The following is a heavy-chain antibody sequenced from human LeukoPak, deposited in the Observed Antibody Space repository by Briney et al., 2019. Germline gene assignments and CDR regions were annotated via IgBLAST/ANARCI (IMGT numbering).Heavy chain of an antibody. CDR1: GCSISSSTYY. Sequence: PSETLSLTCTVSGCSISSSTYYWGWIRQPPGQGLQWVGNIYYSGNAYYNPSLKSRVTISVDTSKNQFSLKLNSVTAADTAVYYCARDSAYYYGSRLRDYYYGMDVWGQGTTVTVSS. V-gene: IGHV4-39*07. D-gene: IGHD3-10*01. CDR3: ARDSAYYYGSRLRDYYYGMDV. CDR2: IYYSGNA. J-gene: IGHJ6*02.